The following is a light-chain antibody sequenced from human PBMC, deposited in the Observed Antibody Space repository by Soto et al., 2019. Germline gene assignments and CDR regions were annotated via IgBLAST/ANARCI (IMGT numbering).Light chain of an antibody. CDR2: RNN. Sequence: QSVLTQPPSASGTPGQRVTIPCPGSSSNIGSNYVYWYQQLPGTAPKLLIYRNNQRPSGVPDRFSGSKSGTSASLAISGLRSEDEADYYCVAWDDSLSGYVFGTGTKVTVL. J-gene: IGLJ1*01. CDR3: VAWDDSLSGYV. V-gene: IGLV1-47*01. CDR1: SSNIGSNY.